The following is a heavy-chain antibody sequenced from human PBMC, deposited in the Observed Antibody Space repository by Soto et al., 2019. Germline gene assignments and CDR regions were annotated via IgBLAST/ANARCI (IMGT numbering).Heavy chain of an antibody. V-gene: IGHV3-23*01. CDR3: AKGLFNDFWSGYYESWFDP. D-gene: IGHD3-3*01. CDR2: ISGSGGST. CDR1: GFTFSSYA. Sequence: HPGGSLRLSCAASGFTFSSYAMSWVRQAPGKGLEWVSAISGSGGSTYYADSVKGRFTISRDNSKNTLYLQMNSLRAEDTAVYYCAKGLFNDFWSGYYESWFDPWGQGTLVTVSS. J-gene: IGHJ5*02.